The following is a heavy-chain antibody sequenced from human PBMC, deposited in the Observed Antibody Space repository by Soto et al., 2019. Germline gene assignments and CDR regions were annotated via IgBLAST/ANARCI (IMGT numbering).Heavy chain of an antibody. CDR3: AKDGRAISVAEAFDI. J-gene: IGHJ3*02. D-gene: IGHD6-19*01. V-gene: IGHV3-23*01. CDR1: GFTFSSYA. CDR2: ISGSGGST. Sequence: GGSLRLSCAASGFTFSSYAMSWVRQAPGKGLEWVSAISGSGGSTYYADSVKGRSTISRDNSKNTLYLQMNSLRAEDTAVYYCAKDGRAISVAEAFDIWGQGTMVTVSS.